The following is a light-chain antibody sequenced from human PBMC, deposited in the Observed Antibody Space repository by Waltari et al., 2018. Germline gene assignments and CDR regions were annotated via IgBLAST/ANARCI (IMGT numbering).Light chain of an antibody. CDR2: RDN. CDR3: AAWDDTLSDPWV. Sequence: QSVLTQPPSASGTPGQRVTISCSGSGSNIGSNYVFWYQHLPGTAPNLLIYRDNQRPSGVPDRFSGSKTGTSASLAISGLRSEDEADYYCAAWDDTLSDPWVFGGGTKLTVL. J-gene: IGLJ3*02. CDR1: GSNIGSNY. V-gene: IGLV1-47*01.